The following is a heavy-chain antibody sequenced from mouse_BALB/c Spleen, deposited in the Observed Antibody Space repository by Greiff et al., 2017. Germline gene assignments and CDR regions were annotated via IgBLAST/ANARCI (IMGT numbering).Heavy chain of an antibody. CDR1: GFNIKDTY. CDR2: IDPANGNT. V-gene: IGHV14-3*02. D-gene: IGHD1-2*01. Sequence: VQLKESGAELVKPGASVKLSCTASGFNIKDTYMHWVKQRPEQGLEWIGRIDPANGNTKYDPKFQGKATITADTSSNTAYLQLSSLTSEDTAVYYCARTAYYGYLYYFDYWGQGTTLTVSS. CDR3: ARTAYYGYLYYFDY. J-gene: IGHJ2*01.